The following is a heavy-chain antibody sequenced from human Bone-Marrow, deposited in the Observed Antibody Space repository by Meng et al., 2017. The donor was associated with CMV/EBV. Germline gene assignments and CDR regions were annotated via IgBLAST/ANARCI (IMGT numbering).Heavy chain of an antibody. Sequence: GESLKISCAASGFTFSSYAMHWVRQAPGKGLEWVAVISYDGSNKYYADSVKGRFTISRDNSKNTLYLQMNSLRAEDTAVYYCARFEGGWFDPWGQGTRVTVSS. V-gene: IGHV3-30*14. CDR3: ARFEGGWFDP. D-gene: IGHD3-16*01. J-gene: IGHJ5*02. CDR2: ISYDGSNK. CDR1: GFTFSSYA.